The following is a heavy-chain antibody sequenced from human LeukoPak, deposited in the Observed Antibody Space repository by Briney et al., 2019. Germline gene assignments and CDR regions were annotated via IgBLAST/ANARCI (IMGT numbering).Heavy chain of an antibody. V-gene: IGHV3-30*04. CDR2: ISYDGSNK. CDR1: GFTFSSYA. Sequence: PGGSLRLSWEASGFTFSSYAMHWVRQAPGKGLEGGAVISYDGSNKYYADSVKGRFTISRDNSKNTLYLQMNSLRAEDTAVYYCARDDIAVAGEMGRFDYWGQGTLVTVSS. CDR3: ARDDIAVAGEMGRFDY. J-gene: IGHJ4*02. D-gene: IGHD6-19*01.